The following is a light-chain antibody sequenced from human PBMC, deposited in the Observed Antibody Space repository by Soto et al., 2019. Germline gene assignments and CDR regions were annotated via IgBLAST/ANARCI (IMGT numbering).Light chain of an antibody. V-gene: IGKV1-5*03. CDR1: QSISSW. CDR3: QQPNIYTA. CDR2: QAS. Sequence: DIQVTQAASTLPPSVGHRVTITCRASQSISSWLAWYQQSPGKAPKLLIYQASSLERGVPSRSSGSGSGTEYILKTRTRVFDGFEKNETQQPNIYTACGEGTHEEI. J-gene: IGKJ1*01.